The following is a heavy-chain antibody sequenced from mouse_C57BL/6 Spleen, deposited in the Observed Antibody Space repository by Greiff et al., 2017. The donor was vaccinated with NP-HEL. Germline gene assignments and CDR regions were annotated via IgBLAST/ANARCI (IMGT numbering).Heavy chain of an antibody. Sequence: VQLQQSVAELVRPGASVKLSCTASGFNIKNTYMHWVKQRPEQGLEWIGRIDPANGNPKYAPKFQGKATITADTSSNTAYLQLSSLTSEDTAIYYCARERLYGSSSYYYAMDYWGQGTSVTVSS. CDR3: ARERLYGSSSYYYAMDY. CDR2: IDPANGNP. CDR1: GFNIKNTY. D-gene: IGHD1-1*01. J-gene: IGHJ4*01. V-gene: IGHV14-3*01.